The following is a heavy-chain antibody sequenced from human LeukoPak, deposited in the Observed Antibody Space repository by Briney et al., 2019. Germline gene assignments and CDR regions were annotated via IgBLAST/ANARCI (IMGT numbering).Heavy chain of an antibody. CDR2: IKSKTDGGTT. Sequence: PGGSLRLSCAASGFTFSNAWMSWVRQAPGKGLEWVGRIKSKTDGGTTDYAAPVKGRFTISRDGSKNTLYLQMNSLKTEDTAVYYCTTPKNGDSSGYYYVDAFDIWGQGTMVTVSS. D-gene: IGHD3-22*01. J-gene: IGHJ3*02. CDR3: TTPKNGDSSGYYYVDAFDI. V-gene: IGHV3-15*01. CDR1: GFTFSNAW.